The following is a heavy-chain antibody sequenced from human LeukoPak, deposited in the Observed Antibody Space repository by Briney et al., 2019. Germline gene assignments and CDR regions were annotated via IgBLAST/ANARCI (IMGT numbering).Heavy chain of an antibody. D-gene: IGHD6-19*01. Sequence: SQTLSLTCTVSGGSISSATYYWSWIRQPAGKGLEWIGRIYTSGSTNYNPSLKSRVTISVDTSKNQFSLKLSSVTAADTAVYYCARDSLKGSIIAVAGEDYFDYWGQGTLVTVSS. V-gene: IGHV4-61*02. CDR3: ARDSLKGSIIAVAGEDYFDY. CDR2: IYTSGST. J-gene: IGHJ4*02. CDR1: GGSISSATYY.